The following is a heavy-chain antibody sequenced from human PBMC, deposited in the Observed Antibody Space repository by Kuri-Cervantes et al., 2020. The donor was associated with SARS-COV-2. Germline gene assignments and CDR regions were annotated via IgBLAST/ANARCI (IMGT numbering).Heavy chain of an antibody. CDR2: ISSSSSTI. Sequence: GESLKISCAASGFTFSSYSMNWVRQAPGKGLEWVSYISSSSSTIYYADSVKGRFTISRDNSRNTLYLQMNSLRAEDTAVYYCSVAVGYWGQGTLVTVSS. V-gene: IGHV3-48*01. J-gene: IGHJ4*02. D-gene: IGHD1-26*01. CDR1: GFTFSSYS. CDR3: SVAVGY.